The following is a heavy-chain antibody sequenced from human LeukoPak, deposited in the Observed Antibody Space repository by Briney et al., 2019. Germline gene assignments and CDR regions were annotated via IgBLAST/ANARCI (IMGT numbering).Heavy chain of an antibody. J-gene: IGHJ4*02. Sequence: PSETLSLTCTVSGYSISSGYYWGWIRQPPGKGLEWIGSIYHSGSTYYNPSLKSRVTISVDTSKNQFSLKLSSVTAADTAVYYCARQAGSSGYYYGRPDFDYWGQGTLVTVSS. CDR2: IYHSGST. CDR3: ARQAGSSGYYYGRPDFDY. V-gene: IGHV4-38-2*02. CDR1: GYSISSGYY. D-gene: IGHD3-22*01.